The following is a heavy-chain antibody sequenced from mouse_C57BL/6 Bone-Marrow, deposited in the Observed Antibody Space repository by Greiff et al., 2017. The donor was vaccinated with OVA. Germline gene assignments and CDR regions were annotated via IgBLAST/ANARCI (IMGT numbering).Heavy chain of an antibody. CDR2: IYPRSGNT. D-gene: IGHD2-14*01. CDR3: ARGEGNYPDY. V-gene: IGHV1-81*01. Sequence: VQGVESGAELARPGASVKLSCKASGYTFTSYGISWVKQRTGQGLEWIGEIYPRSGNTYYNEKFKGKATLTADKSSSTAYMELRSLTSEDSAVYFCARGEGNYPDYWGQGTTLTVSS. J-gene: IGHJ2*01. CDR1: GYTFTSYG.